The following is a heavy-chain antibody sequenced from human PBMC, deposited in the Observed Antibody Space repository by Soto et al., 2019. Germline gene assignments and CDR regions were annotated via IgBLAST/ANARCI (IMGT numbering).Heavy chain of an antibody. J-gene: IGHJ4*02. V-gene: IGHV3-72*01. CDR2: SRNQANGYST. CDR1: GFTLSDNY. Sequence: PGGSLRLSCSVSGFTLSDNYIDWVRQAPGKGLEWVGRSRNQANGYSTIYAAAVKGRFTTSRDDSKNLVYLQMESLRTEDTAVDYCVRDTFFSDSSSYTRCFDFWGQGALVTVSS. CDR3: VRDTFFSDSSSYTRCFDF. D-gene: IGHD3-22*01.